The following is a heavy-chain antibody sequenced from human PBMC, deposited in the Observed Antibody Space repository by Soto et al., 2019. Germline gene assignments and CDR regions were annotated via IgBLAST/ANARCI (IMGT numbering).Heavy chain of an antibody. D-gene: IGHD1-7*01. CDR2: ISTSGTTI. V-gene: IGHV3-11*01. J-gene: IGHJ4*02. CDR1: GFTFSDHY. CDR3: ARGAQYKNYRGDYFDY. Sequence: QVQLVESGGGLVKPGESLRLSCAASGFTFSDHYMGWIRQAPGKGLEWLSYISTSGTTIYHADSVKGRFTISRDNAKNSLYLQMNGLRAEDTAVYYCARGAQYKNYRGDYFDYWGQGTLVTVSS.